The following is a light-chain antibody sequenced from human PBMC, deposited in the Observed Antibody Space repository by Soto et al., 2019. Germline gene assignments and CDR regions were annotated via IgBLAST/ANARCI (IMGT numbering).Light chain of an antibody. J-gene: IGLJ3*02. CDR3: SSYAGSNNLV. CDR1: SSDVGGYNF. V-gene: IGLV2-8*01. CDR2: DVS. Sequence: QSALTQPPSASGSPGQSVTISCTGTSSDVGGYNFVAWYQQHPGKAPKLMIYDVSKRPSGVPDRFSGSKSGNTTSLTVSGLQAEDEGDYYCSSYAGSNNLVFGGGTQLTVL.